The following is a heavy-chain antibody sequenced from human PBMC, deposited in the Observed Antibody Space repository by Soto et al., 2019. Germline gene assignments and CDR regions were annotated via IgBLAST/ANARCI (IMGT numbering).Heavy chain of an antibody. CDR1: SDSISSYY. V-gene: IGHV4-59*01. J-gene: IGHJ4*02. D-gene: IGHD6-13*01. Sequence: SETLSLTCTASSDSISSYYWSWIRQPPRKRLEWIGYISYSGSTDYNPSLKSRVTISGDTSKNQFSLKVSSVTAADTAVYYCARGTSWQLPFDYWGQGTLVTVSS. CDR3: ARGTSWQLPFDY. CDR2: ISYSGST.